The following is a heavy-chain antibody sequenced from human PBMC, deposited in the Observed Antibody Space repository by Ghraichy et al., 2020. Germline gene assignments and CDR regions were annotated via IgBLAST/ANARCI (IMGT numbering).Heavy chain of an antibody. D-gene: IGHD3-10*01. V-gene: IGHV3-48*02. CDR2: ISSSSSTI. J-gene: IGHJ6*02. Sequence: LSLTCAASGFTFSSYSMNWVRQAPGKGLEWVSYISSSSSTIYYADSVKGRFTISRDNAKNSLYLQMNSLRDEDTAVYYCARDRYPYYYGSGSYPPGGMDVWGQGTTVTVSS. CDR3: ARDRYPYYYGSGSYPPGGMDV. CDR1: GFTFSSYS.